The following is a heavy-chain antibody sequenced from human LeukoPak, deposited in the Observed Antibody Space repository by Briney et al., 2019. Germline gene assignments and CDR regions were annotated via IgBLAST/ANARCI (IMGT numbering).Heavy chain of an antibody. J-gene: IGHJ3*02. CDR1: GFTFSNAW. CDR2: ITGITDVGIT. D-gene: IGHD4-11*01. Sequence: GGSLRLSCAASGFTFSNAWMSWVRQAPGKGLELINRITGITDVGITDYAAPVKGRFTISRDDSKTTLYLQMNSLKTEDTAVYYCTTGFLSNDAFDIWGPGTMVTVSS. CDR3: TTGFLSNDAFDI. V-gene: IGHV3-15*01.